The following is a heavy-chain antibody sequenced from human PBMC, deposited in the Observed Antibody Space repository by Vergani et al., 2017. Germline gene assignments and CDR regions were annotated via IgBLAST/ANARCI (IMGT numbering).Heavy chain of an antibody. D-gene: IGHD6-19*01. J-gene: IGHJ4*02. V-gene: IGHV4-34*01. CDR1: GGSFSGYY. Sequence: QVQLPQWGAGLLKPSETLSLTCAVYGGSFSGYYWSWIRQPPGKGLEWVGEINHSGSTNYNPSLKSRVTISVDTSKNQFSLKLSSVTAADTAVYYCWIAVAGVFDYWGQGTLVTVSS. CDR2: INHSGST. CDR3: WIAVAGVFDY.